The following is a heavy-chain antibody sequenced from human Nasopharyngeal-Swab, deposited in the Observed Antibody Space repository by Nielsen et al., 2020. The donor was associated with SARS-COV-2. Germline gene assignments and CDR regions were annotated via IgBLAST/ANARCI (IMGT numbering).Heavy chain of an antibody. J-gene: IGHJ5*02. CDR3: AKARRGYCSSTSCSISIDP. D-gene: IGHD2-2*01. Sequence: GGSLRLSCAASGFTFSSYGMHWVRQAPGKGREGVAVISYDGSNKYYADSVKGRFTISRDNSKSTLYLQMNSLRAEDTAVYYCAKARRGYCSSTSCSISIDPWGQGTLVTVSS. V-gene: IGHV3-30*18. CDR1: GFTFSSYG. CDR2: ISYDGSNK.